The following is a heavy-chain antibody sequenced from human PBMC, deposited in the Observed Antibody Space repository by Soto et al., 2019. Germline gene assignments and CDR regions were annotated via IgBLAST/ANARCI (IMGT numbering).Heavy chain of an antibody. CDR2: IIPIFGTE. CDR3: STSVYCSTTRCYYYYGLDV. J-gene: IGHJ6*02. Sequence: QVQLVQSGAEVKKPGSSVKFSCKVSGGTFSSHSINWVRQAPGQGPEWMGGIIPIFGTENYAQKFQGRVTITADESTSTAYMELSSLTSEDTALYYSSTSVYCSTTRCYYYYGLDVWGQGTTVIVSS. D-gene: IGHD2-2*01. CDR1: GGTFSSHS. V-gene: IGHV1-69*01.